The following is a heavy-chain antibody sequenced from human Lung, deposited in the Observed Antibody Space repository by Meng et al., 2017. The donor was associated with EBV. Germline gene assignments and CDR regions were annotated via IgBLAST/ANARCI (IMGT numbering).Heavy chain of an antibody. CDR3: TSLAVLVPFDP. J-gene: IGHJ5*02. Sequence: DVQLVESGGGLIQPGGSLTLSCAASGFSVDFNYMSWVRQPPGKGLEWVSIIYGADTTHYADWVKGRFTISRDNSKNTVFLQMNSLRAEDTAVYYCTSLAVLVPFDPWGQGTLGTVSS. V-gene: IGHV3-53*01. D-gene: IGHD6-19*01. CDR1: GFSVDFNY. CDR2: IYGADTT.